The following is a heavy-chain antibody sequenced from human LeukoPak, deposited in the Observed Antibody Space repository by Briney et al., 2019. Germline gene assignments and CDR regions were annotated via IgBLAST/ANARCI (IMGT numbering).Heavy chain of an antibody. CDR1: GYIFSDFY. CDR2: INPNHGGT. Sequence: ASVEVSCKASGYIFSDFYIHWVRQAPGQGLEWMAWINPNHGGTNFAPKFQGRVTMTRDTSISTAYMELSRLRSGDTAVYYCARDSKPPYYYDSSGYVFQHWGQGTLVTVSS. D-gene: IGHD3-22*01. CDR3: ARDSKPPYYYDSSGYVFQH. J-gene: IGHJ1*01. V-gene: IGHV1-2*02.